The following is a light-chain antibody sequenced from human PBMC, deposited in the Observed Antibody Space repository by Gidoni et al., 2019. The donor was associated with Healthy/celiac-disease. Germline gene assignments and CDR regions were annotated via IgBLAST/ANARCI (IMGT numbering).Light chain of an antibody. Sequence: DIVMPQSPDSLAVSLGERATINCKSSQSVLYSSNNKNYLAWYQQKPGQPPKLLIYWASTRESGVPDRFSGSGSGTDFTLTISSLQAEDVAVYYCQQYYSTPTFGQWTKLEIK. CDR2: WAS. CDR3: QQYYSTPT. CDR1: QSVLYSSNNKNY. J-gene: IGKJ2*01. V-gene: IGKV4-1*01.